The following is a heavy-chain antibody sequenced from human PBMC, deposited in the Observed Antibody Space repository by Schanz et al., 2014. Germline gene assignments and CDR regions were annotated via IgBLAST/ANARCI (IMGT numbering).Heavy chain of an antibody. CDR3: ARVALPGYSSPRDAFDI. V-gene: IGHV3-23*04. D-gene: IGHD5-18*01. CDR1: GFTFSSYA. CDR2: IGTSGGT. Sequence: VQLVESGGGLVKPGGSLRLSCAASGFTFSSYAMSWVRQAPGKGLEWVSTIGTSGGTNYAESVKGRFTISRDNSKNTLYLQMNSLRAEDTAVYYCARVALPGYSSPRDAFDIWGQGTMVTVSS. J-gene: IGHJ3*02.